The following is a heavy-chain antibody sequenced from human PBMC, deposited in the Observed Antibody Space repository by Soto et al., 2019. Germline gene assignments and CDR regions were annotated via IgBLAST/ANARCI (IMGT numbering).Heavy chain of an antibody. CDR3: ARYRSAVTWGETNFDY. Sequence: QVQLQESGPGLVKPSQTLSLTCTVSGGSISSGDYYWSWIRQPPGKGLEWIGYIYYSGSTYYNPSLKSRVTISVDTSKNQFSLKLSSVTAADTAVYYCARYRSAVTWGETNFDYWGQGTLVTVSS. J-gene: IGHJ4*02. CDR2: IYYSGST. CDR1: GGSISSGDYY. V-gene: IGHV4-30-4*01. D-gene: IGHD3-16*02.